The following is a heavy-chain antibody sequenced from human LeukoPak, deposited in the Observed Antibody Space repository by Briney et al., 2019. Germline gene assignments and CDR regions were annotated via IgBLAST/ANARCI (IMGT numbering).Heavy chain of an antibody. D-gene: IGHD4-23*01. J-gene: IGHJ4*02. Sequence: SETLSLPCTVSGDSISSSNNYWGWLRQPPGQGLEWIGSIYYSGTTYYKPSLKSRVTISVDTSKNQFSLKLTSVTAADTAVYYCGREQTPFDYWGQGTLVTVSS. CDR2: IYYSGTT. V-gene: IGHV4-39*02. CDR1: GDSISSSNNY. CDR3: GREQTPFDY.